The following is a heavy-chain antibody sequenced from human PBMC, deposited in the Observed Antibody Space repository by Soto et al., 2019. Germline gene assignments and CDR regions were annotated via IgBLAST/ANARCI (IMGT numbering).Heavy chain of an antibody. V-gene: IGHV3-66*01. CDR3: ARDPWAADY. J-gene: IGHJ4*02. D-gene: IGHD3-16*01. CDR2: IYSGGST. CDR1: GFTVSTKY. Sequence: GGSLRLSCAASGFTVSTKYMSWVRQAPRKGLEWVSVIYSGGSTFYADSVRGRFTISRDNSKNTVNLQMNSLRAEDTAVYYCARDPWAADYWGQGTLVTVSS.